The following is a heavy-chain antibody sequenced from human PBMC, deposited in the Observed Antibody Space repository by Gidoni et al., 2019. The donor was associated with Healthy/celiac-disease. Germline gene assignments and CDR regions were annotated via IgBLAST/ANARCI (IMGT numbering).Heavy chain of an antibody. CDR3: ARDLNYYGSGI. J-gene: IGHJ4*02. CDR1: GGSISSGSYY. V-gene: IGHV4-61*02. Sequence: QVQLQESGPGLVKPSQTLSLTCTVSGGSISSGSYYWSWIRQPAGKGLEWIGRIYTSGSTNYNPSLKSRVTISVDTSKNQFSLKLSSVTAADTAVYYCARDLNYYGSGIWGQGTLVTVSS. CDR2: IYTSGST. D-gene: IGHD3-10*01.